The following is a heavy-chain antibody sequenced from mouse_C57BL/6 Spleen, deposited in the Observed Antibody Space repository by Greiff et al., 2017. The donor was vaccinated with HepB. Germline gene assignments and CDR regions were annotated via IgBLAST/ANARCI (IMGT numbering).Heavy chain of an antibody. Sequence: VQLKESGPVLVKPGASVKMSCKASGYTFTDYYMNWVKQSHGKSLEWIGVINPYNGGTSYNQKFKGKATLTVDKSSSTAYMELNSLTSEDSAVYYCASGITTVVEGFAYWGQGTLVTVSA. D-gene: IGHD1-1*01. V-gene: IGHV1-19*01. J-gene: IGHJ3*01. CDR3: ASGITTVVEGFAY. CDR1: GYTFTDYY. CDR2: INPYNGGT.